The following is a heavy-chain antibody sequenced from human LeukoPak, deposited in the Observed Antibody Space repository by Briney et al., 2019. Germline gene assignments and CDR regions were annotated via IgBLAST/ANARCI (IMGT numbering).Heavy chain of an antibody. CDR2: IYPGGSET. D-gene: IGHD5-24*01. V-gene: IGHV5-51*01. J-gene: IGHJ4*02. Sequence: GESQKISCKGLGYSLSNYWSAWVRQMPGKGLEWMGIIYPGGSETRYDPSFQGQVTISADMSTSTPYLQWSSLRASDTAMYYCARASRDGYNQNFDHWGQGTLVTVSS. CDR3: ARASRDGYNQNFDH. CDR1: GYSLSNYW.